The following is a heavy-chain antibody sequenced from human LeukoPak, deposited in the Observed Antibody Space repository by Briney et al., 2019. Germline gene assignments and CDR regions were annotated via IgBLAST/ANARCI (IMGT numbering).Heavy chain of an antibody. J-gene: IGHJ4*02. CDR2: ISGSGVGT. D-gene: IGHD3-3*01. Sequence: GGSLRLSCAASGFTFSTYAMSWVRQAPGKGLEWASAISGSGVGTYYADSVKGRFTVSRDNAKNSLYLQMNSLRAEDTAVYYCVKDVLPTYDDFWSGSLWGQGTLVTVSS. V-gene: IGHV3-23*01. CDR3: VKDVLPTYDDFWSGSL. CDR1: GFTFSTYA.